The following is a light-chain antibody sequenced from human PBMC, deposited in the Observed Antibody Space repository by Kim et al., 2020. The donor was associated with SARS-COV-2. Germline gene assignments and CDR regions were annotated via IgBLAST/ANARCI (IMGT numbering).Light chain of an antibody. CDR2: SAS. CDR1: QGISNS. CDR3: QQYHGTPYT. J-gene: IGKJ2*01. V-gene: IGKV1-NL1*01. Sequence: SASVGDSVTIPCRASQGISNSLAWYQQKPGKAPKLMLYSASRLHGGVPSRFRGSGSGTDYTLTISSLQAEDFATYYCQQYHGTPYTFGQGTKLEI.